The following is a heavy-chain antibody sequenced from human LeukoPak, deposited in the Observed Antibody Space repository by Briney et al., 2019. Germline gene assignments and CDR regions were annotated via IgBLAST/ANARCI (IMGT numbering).Heavy chain of an antibody. Sequence: SETLSLTCTVSGGSISSSSYYWGWIRQPPGKGLEWIGSIYYSGSTYYNPSLKSRVTISVDTSKNQFSLKLSSVTAADTAVYYCARRAAVAGIRFDYWGQGTLVTVSS. CDR1: GGSISSSSYY. D-gene: IGHD6-19*01. V-gene: IGHV4-39*01. CDR3: ARRAAVAGIRFDY. J-gene: IGHJ4*02. CDR2: IYYSGST.